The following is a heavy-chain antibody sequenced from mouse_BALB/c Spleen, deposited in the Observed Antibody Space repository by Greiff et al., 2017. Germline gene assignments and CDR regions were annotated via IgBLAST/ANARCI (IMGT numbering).Heavy chain of an antibody. Sequence: VKLMESGPGLVAPSQSLSITCTVSGFSLTSYGVHWVRQPPGKGLEWLGVIWAGGSTNYNSALMSRLSISKDNSKSQVFLKMNSLQTDDTAMYYCARGNYGSSSPFAYWGQGTLVTVSA. J-gene: IGHJ3*01. CDR3: ARGNYGSSSPFAY. CDR2: IWAGGST. CDR1: GFSLTSYG. V-gene: IGHV2-9*02. D-gene: IGHD1-1*01.